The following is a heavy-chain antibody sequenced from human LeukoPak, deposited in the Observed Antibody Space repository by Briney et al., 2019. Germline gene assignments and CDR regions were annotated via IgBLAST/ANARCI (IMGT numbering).Heavy chain of an antibody. CDR3: ARADDISPRYYYGMDV. V-gene: IGHV1-18*01. CDR2: ISAYYGNT. J-gene: IGHJ6*02. Sequence: GASVKVSCKASGYTFISYGISWVRQAPGQGLEWMGWISAYYGNTNYAQKLQGRVTLTTDTSTSTAYMELRSLTSDDTAVYFCARADDISPRYYYGMDVWGPGTTVSVSS. CDR1: GYTFISYG. D-gene: IGHD3-9*01.